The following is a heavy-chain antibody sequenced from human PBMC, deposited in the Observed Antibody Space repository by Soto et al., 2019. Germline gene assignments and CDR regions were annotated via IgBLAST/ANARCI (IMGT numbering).Heavy chain of an antibody. D-gene: IGHD2-15*01. CDR2: IYYSGST. V-gene: IGHV4-61*01. CDR1: GGSLSSSSYY. CDR3: ARDGPRDCSGGSCYSRYYYYGMDV. Sequence: SETLSVTSVVSGGSLSSSSYYWSWIRQPPGKGLEWIGYIYYSGSTNYNPSLKSRVTISVDTSKNQFSLKLSSVTAADTAVYYCARDGPRDCSGGSCYSRYYYYGMDVWGQGTTVTVSS. J-gene: IGHJ6*02.